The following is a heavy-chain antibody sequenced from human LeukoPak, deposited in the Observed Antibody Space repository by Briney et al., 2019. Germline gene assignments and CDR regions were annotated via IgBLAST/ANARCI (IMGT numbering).Heavy chain of an antibody. CDR1: GYTFTGYH. J-gene: IGHJ3*02. V-gene: IGHV1-18*04. D-gene: IGHD5-24*01. CDR2: ISAYNGNT. Sequence: ASVKVSCKASGYTFTGYHIHWVRQAPGQGLEWMGWISAYNGNTNYAQELQGRVTMTTDTSTSTAYMELRSLRSDDTAVYYCATYTGGRWLQFGSDAFDIWGQGTMVTVSS. CDR3: ATYTGGRWLQFGSDAFDI.